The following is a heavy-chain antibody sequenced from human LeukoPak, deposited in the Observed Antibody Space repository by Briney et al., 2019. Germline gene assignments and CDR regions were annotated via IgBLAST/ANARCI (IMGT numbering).Heavy chain of an antibody. CDR3: ARSLGYCTSTSCYTDY. J-gene: IGHJ4*02. CDR2: MNPNSGNT. D-gene: IGHD2-2*02. Sequence: ASVTVSCKASGYTFTSYDINWVRQSTGQGLEWMGWMNPNSGNTGYAQKFHDRVTMTRNTSISTAYMELSSLRSEDTAVYYCARSLGYCTSTSCYTDYWGQGTLVTVSS. CDR1: GYTFTSYD. V-gene: IGHV1-8*01.